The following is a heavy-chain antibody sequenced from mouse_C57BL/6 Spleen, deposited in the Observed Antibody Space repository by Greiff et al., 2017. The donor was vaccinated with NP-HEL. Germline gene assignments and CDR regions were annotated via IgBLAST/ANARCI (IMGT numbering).Heavy chain of an antibody. CDR1: GFSLTSSG. D-gene: IGHD1-1*01. V-gene: IGHV2-5*01. J-gene: IGHJ3*01. Sequence: VQLPESGPGLVQPSQSLSITCTVSGFSLTSSGVHWVRQSPGKGLEWLGVIWRGGSTDYNAAFMSRLSITKDNSKSQVFFKMNSLQADDTAIYYCAKPYYYGSSWFAYWGQGTLVTVSA. CDR2: IWRGGST. CDR3: AKPYYYGSSWFAY.